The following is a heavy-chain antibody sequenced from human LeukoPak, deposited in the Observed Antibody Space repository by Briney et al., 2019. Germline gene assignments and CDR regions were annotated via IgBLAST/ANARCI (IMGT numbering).Heavy chain of an antibody. Sequence: PGGSLRLSCAASGFTFSSYAMSWVRQAPGKGLEWVSGISGSGGSTYYADAVKGRFTISRDNSKNTLYLQMISLRAEDTAVYYCAKEGVRYCSSTSCSFDSWGQGTLVTVSS. CDR1: GFTFSSYA. V-gene: IGHV3-23*01. CDR2: ISGSGGST. D-gene: IGHD2-2*01. J-gene: IGHJ4*02. CDR3: AKEGVRYCSSTSCSFDS.